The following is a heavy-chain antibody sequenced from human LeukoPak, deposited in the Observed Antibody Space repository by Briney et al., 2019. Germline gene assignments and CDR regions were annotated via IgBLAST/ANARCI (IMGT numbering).Heavy chain of an antibody. CDR2: IYTSGST. J-gene: IGHJ6*03. Sequence: SETLSLTCTVSGGSISSYYWSWIRQPAGKGLEWIGRIYTSGSTNYNPSLKSRVTMSVDTSKNQFSLKLSSVTAADTAVYYCATGRQYSSGSSYSSMSDYYYYMDVWGKGTTVTVSS. CDR1: GGSISSYY. CDR3: ATGRQYSSGSSYSSMSDYYYYMDV. D-gene: IGHD2-15*01. V-gene: IGHV4-4*07.